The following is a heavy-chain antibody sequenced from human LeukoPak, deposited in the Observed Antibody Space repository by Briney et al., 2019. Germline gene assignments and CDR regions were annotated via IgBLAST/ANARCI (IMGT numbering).Heavy chain of an antibody. J-gene: IGHJ4*02. Sequence: GGSLRLSCAASGFTFSSYAMSWVRQAPGKGLEWVSAISGSGSTTYYADSVKGRFTISRDKTKNTLYLQMNSLRAEDTAVYYCAKSAYYDASGYYREYYFDYWGQGTLVTVSS. CDR3: AKSAYYDASGYYREYYFDY. V-gene: IGHV3-23*01. D-gene: IGHD3-22*01. CDR1: GFTFSSYA. CDR2: ISGSGSTT.